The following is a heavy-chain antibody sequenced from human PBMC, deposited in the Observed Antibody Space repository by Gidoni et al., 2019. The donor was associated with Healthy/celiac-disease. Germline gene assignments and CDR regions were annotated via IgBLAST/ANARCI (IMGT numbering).Heavy chain of an antibody. Sequence: EVQLLESGGGLVQPGGSLRLSCAASGFTFSSYAMSWVRQAPGKGLEWVSAISGSGGSTYYADSVKGRFTISRDNSKNTLYLQMNSLRAEDTAVYYCAKTVLLWFGELSHSDYWGQGTLVTVSS. D-gene: IGHD3-10*01. CDR1: GFTFSSYA. J-gene: IGHJ4*02. V-gene: IGHV3-23*01. CDR2: ISGSGGST. CDR3: AKTVLLWFGELSHSDY.